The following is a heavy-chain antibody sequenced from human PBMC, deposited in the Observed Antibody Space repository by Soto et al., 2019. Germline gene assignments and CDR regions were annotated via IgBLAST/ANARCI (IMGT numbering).Heavy chain of an antibody. V-gene: IGHV1-18*01. Sequence: ASVKVSCKASGYTFTNSGFSWVRQAPGQGLEWMGWISASNGDTQYAQKFQGRVTITRDTSASTAYMELSSLRSEDTAVYYCARGEFLSYDDYWGQGTLVTVSS. CDR1: GYTFTNSG. D-gene: IGHD3-16*01. J-gene: IGHJ4*02. CDR3: ARGEFLSYDDY. CDR2: ISASNGDT.